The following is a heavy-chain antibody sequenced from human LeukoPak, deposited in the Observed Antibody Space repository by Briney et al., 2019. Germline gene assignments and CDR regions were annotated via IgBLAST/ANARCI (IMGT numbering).Heavy chain of an antibody. D-gene: IGHD2-2*01. CDR3: AKNHEHGRYAGFDF. V-gene: IGHV3-23*01. J-gene: IGHJ3*01. CDR2: ISGSGGST. CDR1: GFTFSGYV. Sequence: GGSLRLSCAASGFTFSGYVISWVRQAPGKGPQWVADISGSGGSTYYADSVKGRFSVSRDNSKNMVYLELNSLRAEDTAVYYCAKNHEHGRYAGFDFWAEGASVAVSS.